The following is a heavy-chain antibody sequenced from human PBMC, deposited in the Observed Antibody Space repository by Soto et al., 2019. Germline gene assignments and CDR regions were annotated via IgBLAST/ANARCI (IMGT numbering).Heavy chain of an antibody. Sequence: GASVKVSCKASGFTFTSSAVQWVRQARGQRLEWIGWIVVGSGNTNYAQKFQERVTITRDMSTSTAYMELSSLRSEDTAVYYCAADSELVRPFGGYMDVWGQGTTVTVSS. V-gene: IGHV1-58*01. CDR1: GFTFTSSA. CDR3: AADSELVRPFGGYMDV. D-gene: IGHD3-10*01. CDR2: IVVGSGNT. J-gene: IGHJ6*02.